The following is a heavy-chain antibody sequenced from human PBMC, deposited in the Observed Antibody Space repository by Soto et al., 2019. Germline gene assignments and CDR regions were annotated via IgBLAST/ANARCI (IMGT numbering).Heavy chain of an antibody. Sequence: SETLSLTCTVSGGSISSSSYYWAWVRQPPGKGLEWIGSIYYSGTTYYNPSLKSRVTISEDTSKNQSSLKLSSVTAADTAVFYCARLIRCKTTSCYFDDWGQGTLVTVSS. CDR1: GGSISSSSYY. D-gene: IGHD2-2*01. CDR2: IYYSGTT. V-gene: IGHV4-39*01. J-gene: IGHJ4*02. CDR3: ARLIRCKTTSCYFDD.